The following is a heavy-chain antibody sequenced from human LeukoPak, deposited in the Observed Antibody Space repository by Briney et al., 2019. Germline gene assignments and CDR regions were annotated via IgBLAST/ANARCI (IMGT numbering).Heavy chain of an antibody. Sequence: GASVKVSCKASGGTFSSYAISWVRQAPGQGLEWMGGIIPIFGTANYAQKFQGRATITADESTSTAYMELSSLRSEDTAVYYCASTGSFIVVVPATYAFDIWGQGTMVTVSS. J-gene: IGHJ3*02. CDR1: GGTFSSYA. CDR3: ASTGSFIVVVPATYAFDI. V-gene: IGHV1-69*13. CDR2: IIPIFGTA. D-gene: IGHD2-2*01.